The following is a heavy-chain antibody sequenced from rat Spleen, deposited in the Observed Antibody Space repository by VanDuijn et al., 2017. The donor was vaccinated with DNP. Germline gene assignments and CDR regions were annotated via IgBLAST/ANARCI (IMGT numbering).Heavy chain of an antibody. Sequence: EVQLVESGGGLVQPGRSLKLSCAASGFSFSDYNMAWVRQAPTKGLEWVASIKTGGGSTYYPDSVKGRFTISRDYARSTLYLQMDSLRSEDTATYYCATSSYYGYDYGFAYWGQGTLVTVSS. J-gene: IGHJ3*01. D-gene: IGHD1-7*01. CDR3: ATSSYYGYDYGFAY. V-gene: IGHV5-25*01. CDR2: IKTGGGST. CDR1: GFSFSDYN.